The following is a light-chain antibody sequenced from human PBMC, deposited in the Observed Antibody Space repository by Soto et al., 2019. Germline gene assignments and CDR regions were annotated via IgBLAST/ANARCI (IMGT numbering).Light chain of an antibody. CDR1: SSNIGSNI. CDR3: AAWDDSLNGPGFV. Sequence: QAVVTQPPSASGTPGQRVSISCSGSSSNIGSNIVNWYQQLPGTAPKLLIYSNNQRPSGVPDRFSGSKSGTSASLAISGLQSEDEADYYCAAWDDSLNGPGFVFGTGTKLTVL. CDR2: SNN. J-gene: IGLJ1*01. V-gene: IGLV1-44*01.